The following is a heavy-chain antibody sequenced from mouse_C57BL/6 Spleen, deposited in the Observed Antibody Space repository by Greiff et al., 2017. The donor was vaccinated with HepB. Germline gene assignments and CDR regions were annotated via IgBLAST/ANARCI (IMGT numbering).Heavy chain of an antibody. CDR2: IDPETGGT. V-gene: IGHV1-15*01. D-gene: IGHD1-1*01. J-gene: IGHJ1*03. Sequence: VQGVESGAELVRPGASVTLSCKASGYTFTDYEMHWVKQTPVHGLEWIGAIDPETGGTAYNQKFKGKAILTADKSSSTAYMELRSLTSEDSAVYYCTNYGSQDWYFDVWGTGTTVTVSS. CDR1: GYTFTDYE. CDR3: TNYGSQDWYFDV.